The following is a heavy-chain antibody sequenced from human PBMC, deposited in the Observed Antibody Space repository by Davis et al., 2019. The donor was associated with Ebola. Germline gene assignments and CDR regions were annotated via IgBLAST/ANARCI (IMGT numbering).Heavy chain of an antibody. Sequence: PGGSLRLSCAASGFTFSSYSMNWVRQAPGKGLEWVSYISSSSSTIYYADSVKGRFTISRDNAKNSLYLQMNSLRAEDTAVYYCARDNFWSGYSYYYYYYMDVWGKGTTVTVSS. CDR3: ARDNFWSGYSYYYYYYMDV. V-gene: IGHV3-48*04. J-gene: IGHJ6*03. D-gene: IGHD3-3*01. CDR2: ISSSSSTI. CDR1: GFTFSSYS.